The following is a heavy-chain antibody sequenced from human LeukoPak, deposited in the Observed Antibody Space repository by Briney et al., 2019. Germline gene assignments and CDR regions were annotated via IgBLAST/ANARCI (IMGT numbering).Heavy chain of an antibody. V-gene: IGHV3-43*02. CDR1: GFTFDGHA. CDR2: ISGDGGST. CDR3: VKGTYPLFDY. J-gene: IGHJ4*02. Sequence: GGSLRLSCAASGFTFDGHAMHWVRQAPGRGLDWVPLISGDGGSTYYADSVKGRFTISRDNSKDSLYLQMNSLRTEDTALYYCVKGTYPLFDYWGQGTLVTVSS.